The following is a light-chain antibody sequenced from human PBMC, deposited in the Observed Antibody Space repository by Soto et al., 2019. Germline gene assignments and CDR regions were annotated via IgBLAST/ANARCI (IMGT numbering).Light chain of an antibody. Sequence: IVMTQTPLSLSVTPGQPASISCKSSQSLLQSDGNTYLYWYFQKPGQPPQLLIYVVFNRFSGVPDRFSGSGSGTDFSRKIRRVEAEDVGVYYCMQSIQLPRTFGQGTKVEIK. CDR3: MQSIQLPRT. V-gene: IGKV2D-29*01. CDR1: QSLLQSDGNTY. CDR2: VVF. J-gene: IGKJ1*01.